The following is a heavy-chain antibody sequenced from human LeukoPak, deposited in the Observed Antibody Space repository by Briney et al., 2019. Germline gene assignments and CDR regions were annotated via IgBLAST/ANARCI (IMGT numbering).Heavy chain of an antibody. D-gene: IGHD3-10*01. CDR2: IYHSGST. Sequence: SQTLSLTCAVSGGSISSGGYSWSWIRRPPGKGLEWIGYIYHSGSTYYNPSLKSRVTISVDRSKNQFSLKLSSVTAADTAVYYCARWIMVRGVIMSGWFDPWGQGTLVTVSS. CDR3: ARWIMVRGVIMSGWFDP. V-gene: IGHV4-30-2*01. CDR1: GGSISSGGYS. J-gene: IGHJ5*02.